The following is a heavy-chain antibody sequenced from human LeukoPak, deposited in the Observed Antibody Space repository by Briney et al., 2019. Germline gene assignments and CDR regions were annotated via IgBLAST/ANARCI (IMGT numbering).Heavy chain of an antibody. V-gene: IGHV1-18*01. CDR2: ISAYNGNT. CDR3: ARGQGIRTGDETYYDDSSGYGGDAFDI. Sequence: GASVKVSCKASGYTFTSYGISWVRQAPGQGLEWMGWISAYNGNTNYAQKLQGRVTMTTDTYTSTAYMEVRSLRSDDTDVYYCARGQGIRTGDETYYDDSSGYGGDAFDIWGQGTMVTVSS. CDR1: GYTFTSYG. J-gene: IGHJ3*02. D-gene: IGHD3-22*01.